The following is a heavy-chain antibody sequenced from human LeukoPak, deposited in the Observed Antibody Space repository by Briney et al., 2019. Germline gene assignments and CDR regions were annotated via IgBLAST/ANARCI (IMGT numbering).Heavy chain of an antibody. CDR2: IIPIFGTA. CDR3: ARQGHLTGDPTVNWFDP. J-gene: IGHJ5*02. Sequence: SVKVSCKASGGTFSSYAISWVRHAPGQGLEWMGGIIPIFGTANYAQKFQGRVTITADESTSTAYMELSSLRSEATAVYYCARQGHLTGDPTVNWFDPWGQGTLVTVSS. V-gene: IGHV1-69*01. D-gene: IGHD3-9*01. CDR1: GGTFSSYA.